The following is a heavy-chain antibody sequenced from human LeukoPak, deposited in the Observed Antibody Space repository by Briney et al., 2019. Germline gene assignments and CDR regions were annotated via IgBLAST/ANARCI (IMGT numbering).Heavy chain of an antibody. Sequence: SETLSLTCTVSGGSISSSSYYCGWIRQPPGKGLEWIGSIDYSGSIYYNPSLKSRVTISVDTSKNQFSLKLSSVTAADTAVYYCARRGGSGSRGDYYFDYWGQGTLVTVSS. CDR3: ARRGGSGSRGDYYFDY. CDR1: GGSISSSSYY. CDR2: IDYSGSI. V-gene: IGHV4-39*01. J-gene: IGHJ4*02. D-gene: IGHD3-10*01.